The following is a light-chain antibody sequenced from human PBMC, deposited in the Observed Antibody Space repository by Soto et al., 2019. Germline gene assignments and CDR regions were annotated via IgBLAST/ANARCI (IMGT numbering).Light chain of an antibody. Sequence: QSALTQPASVSGSPGQSITISCTGTSSDVGGYNYVYWYQRHPGKAPKLMIFDVSNRSSGVSNRFSGSNSANTASLTISGPHAEDEAEYFCSSYTSSTTPYVFGTGTKVTVL. CDR1: SSDVGGYNY. CDR2: DVS. CDR3: SSYTSSTTPYV. V-gene: IGLV2-14*03. J-gene: IGLJ1*01.